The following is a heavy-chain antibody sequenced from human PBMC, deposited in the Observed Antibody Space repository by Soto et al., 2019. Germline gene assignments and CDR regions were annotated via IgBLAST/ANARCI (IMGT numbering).Heavy chain of an antibody. CDR2: IIPIFGTA. CDR1: GGTFSSYA. D-gene: IGHD6-25*01. V-gene: IGHV1-69*12. CDR3: ASSAAKYYYYALDV. J-gene: IGHJ6*02. Sequence: QVQLVQSGAEVKKPGSSVKVSCKASGGTFSSYAISWVRQAPGQGLEWMGGIIPIFGTANYAQKFQGRVTITADESTSTSYLALRSLTSDHTAAYYCASSAAKYYYYALDVWGQGTTVTVSS.